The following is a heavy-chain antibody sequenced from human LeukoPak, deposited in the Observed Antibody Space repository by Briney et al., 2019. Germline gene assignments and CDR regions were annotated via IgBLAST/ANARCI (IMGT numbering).Heavy chain of an antibody. CDR1: GFIVSSNY. D-gene: IGHD2-15*01. Sequence: GGSLRLSCAASGFIVSSNYMSWVRQAPGKGLEWVSAISGNGGSTYYADSVKGRFTISRDNSKNTAYLQMNSLKTEDTAVYYCTSRYCSGGSCSDYWGQGTLVTVSS. CDR2: ISGNGGST. V-gene: IGHV3-23*01. J-gene: IGHJ4*02. CDR3: TSRYCSGGSCSDY.